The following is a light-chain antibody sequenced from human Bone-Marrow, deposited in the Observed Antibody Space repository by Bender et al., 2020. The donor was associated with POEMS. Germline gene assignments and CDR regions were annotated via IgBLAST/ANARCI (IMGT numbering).Light chain of an antibody. J-gene: IGLJ3*02. CDR1: NNDVGTYNL. CDR2: EGS. Sequence: QSALTQPPSVSESPGQSISISCTGTNNDVGTYNLVSWYQHHPGKAPKLMIYEGSRRPSGVSNRFSASKSGNTASLTISGLQAEDEAEYYCCSYAGSSTWVFGGGTKLTVL. V-gene: IGLV2-23*01. CDR3: CSYAGSSTWV.